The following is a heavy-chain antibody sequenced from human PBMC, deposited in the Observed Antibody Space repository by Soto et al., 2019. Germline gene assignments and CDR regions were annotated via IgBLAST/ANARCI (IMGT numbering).Heavy chain of an antibody. Sequence: EVQLVESGGGLVQPGESLTLSCAASGFPFSSYWMHWVRQAPGKGLVLVSRIESAGSGTYYADSVQDRFTISRDNARNTLYVQMNGLRVEYTAVYFCERGDGDRYDGNGYLGRHWGQGTLVTVSS. CDR1: GFPFSSYW. V-gene: IGHV3-74*01. J-gene: IGHJ4*02. CDR2: IESAGSGT. CDR3: ERGDGDRYDGNGYLGRH. D-gene: IGHD3-22*01.